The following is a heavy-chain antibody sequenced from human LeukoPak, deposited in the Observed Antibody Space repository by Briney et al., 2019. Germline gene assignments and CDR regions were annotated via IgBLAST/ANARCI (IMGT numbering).Heavy chain of an antibody. V-gene: IGHV3-48*03. CDR2: ISSSGSTI. D-gene: IGHD6-13*01. Sequence: GGSLRLSCAASGFTFSSYEMNWVRQAPGKGLEWVSYISSSGSTIYYADSVKGRFTISRDNAKNSLYLQMNSLRAEDTAVYYCARSSSWYGMDVWGQGNTVTVSS. CDR1: GFTFSSYE. J-gene: IGHJ6*02. CDR3: ARSSSWYGMDV.